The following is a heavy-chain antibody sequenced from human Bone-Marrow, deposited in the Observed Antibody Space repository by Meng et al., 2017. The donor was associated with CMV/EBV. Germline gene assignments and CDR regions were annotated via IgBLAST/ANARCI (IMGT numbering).Heavy chain of an antibody. V-gene: IGHV3-30*02. CDR3: GRGGKGGWSSTSCYDNYGMDV. CDR1: GFTFSSYG. CDR2: IRYDGSNK. Sequence: GGSLRLSCAASGFTFSSYGVHWVRQAPGKGLEWVAFIRYDGSNKYYADAVKGRFTISRDNSKITLYLQMNSMRAEDTAVYYWGRGGKGGWSSTSCYDNYGMDVWGQGTTVTVSS. J-gene: IGHJ6*02. D-gene: IGHD2-2*01.